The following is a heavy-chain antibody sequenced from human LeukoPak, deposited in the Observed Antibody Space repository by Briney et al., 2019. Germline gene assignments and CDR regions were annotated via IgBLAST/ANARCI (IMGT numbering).Heavy chain of an antibody. CDR3: AKTTWMAYYYYYYYYMDV. D-gene: IGHD1/OR15-1a*01. Sequence: ASVKVSCKASGYTFTSYYMHWVRQAPGQGLEWMGWINTNTGNPTYAQGFTGRFVFSLDTSVSTAYLQISSLKAEDTAVYYCAKTTWMAYYYYYYYYMDVWGKGTTVTVSS. J-gene: IGHJ6*03. CDR1: GYTFTSYY. V-gene: IGHV7-4-1*02. CDR2: INTNTGNP.